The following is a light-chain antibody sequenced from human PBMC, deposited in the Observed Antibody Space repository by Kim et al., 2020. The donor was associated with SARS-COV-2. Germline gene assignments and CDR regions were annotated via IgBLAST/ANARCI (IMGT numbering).Light chain of an antibody. CDR1: SLRSYY. V-gene: IGLV3-19*01. CDR2: GKN. Sequence: SSELTQDPAVSVALGQTVRITCQGDSLRSYYASWYQQKPGQAPVLVIYGKNNRPSGIPDRFSGSSSGNTASLTITGAQAEDEADSYCNSRDSSANHVVFG. J-gene: IGLJ2*01. CDR3: NSRDSSANHVV.